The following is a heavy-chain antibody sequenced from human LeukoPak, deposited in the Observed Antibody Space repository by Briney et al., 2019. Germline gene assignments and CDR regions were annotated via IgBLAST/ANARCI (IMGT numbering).Heavy chain of an antibody. CDR2: IKSDGSIT. CDR3: AREDATALDY. D-gene: IGHD4-17*01. Sequence: PSETLSLTCAVYGGPFSGYYWSWIRQPPGKGLEWVSRIKSDGSITNYADSVKGRFTISRDNAKNSLYLQMNSLRAEDTAVYYCAREDATALDYWGQGTLVTVSS. CDR1: GGPFSGYY. J-gene: IGHJ4*02. V-gene: IGHV3-74*01.